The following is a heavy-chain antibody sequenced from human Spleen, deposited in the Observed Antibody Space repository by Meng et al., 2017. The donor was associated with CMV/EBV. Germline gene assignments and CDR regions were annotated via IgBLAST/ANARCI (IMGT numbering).Heavy chain of an antibody. J-gene: IGHJ4*02. V-gene: IGHV4-4*02. CDR2: VYHSGYT. D-gene: IGHD4/OR15-4a*01. Sequence: AVSGTSISKSNWWSWVRQHPDEGLEWIGEVYHSGYTNYNPSLKGRVTMSVDRSKNHFSLKLSSVTAADTAVYYCARVTEYGGNCFDSWGQGTLVTVSS. CDR3: ARVTEYGGNCFDS. CDR1: GTSISKSNW.